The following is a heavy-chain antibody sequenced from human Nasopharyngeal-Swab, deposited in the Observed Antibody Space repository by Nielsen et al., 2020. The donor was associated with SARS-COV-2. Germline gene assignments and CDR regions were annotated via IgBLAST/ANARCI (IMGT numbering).Heavy chain of an antibody. V-gene: IGHV4-39*01. CDR2: IYYSGST. Sequence: RQAPGKGLEWIGSIYYSGSTYHNPSLKSRVTISVDTSKNQFSLKLSSVTAADTAVYYCARWKGIAAAWDYWGQGTLVTVSS. D-gene: IGHD6-13*01. J-gene: IGHJ4*02. CDR3: ARWKGIAAAWDY.